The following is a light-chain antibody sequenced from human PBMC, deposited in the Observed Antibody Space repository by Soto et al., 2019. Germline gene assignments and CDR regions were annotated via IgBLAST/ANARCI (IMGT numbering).Light chain of an antibody. J-gene: IGKJ1*01. CDR1: QGIRGD. CDR2: ATS. Sequence: AIQMTQSPSSLSASLGDRVTITCRASQGIRGDLGWYQQKPGKXPKXXISATSTLQSGVPSRFSGRGSGTNLTITISSLQPEDCETYDCIQDFISPLTVGQGTKVDIK. V-gene: IGKV1-6*01. CDR3: IQDFISPLT.